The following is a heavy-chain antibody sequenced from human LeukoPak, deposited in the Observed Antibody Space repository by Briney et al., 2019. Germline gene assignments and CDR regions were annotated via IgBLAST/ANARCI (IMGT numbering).Heavy chain of an antibody. CDR1: GFTVSSNY. CDR3: ARARGYSYGLNY. D-gene: IGHD5-18*01. V-gene: IGHV3-53*01. CDR2: IYSGGST. J-gene: IGHJ4*02. Sequence: GGSLRLSCAASGFTVSSNYMSWVRQAPGKGLEWVSVIYSGGSTYYADSVKGRFTISRDNSKNTLYLQMNSLRAEHTAVYYCARARGYSYGLNYWGQGTLVTVSS.